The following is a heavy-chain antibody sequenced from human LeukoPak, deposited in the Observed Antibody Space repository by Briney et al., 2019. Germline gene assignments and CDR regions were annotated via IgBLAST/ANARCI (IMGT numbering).Heavy chain of an antibody. CDR2: IYYSGST. CDR3: ARDGEDGYNLDY. Sequence: SETLSLTCTVSGGSISSYYWSWIRQPPGKGLEWIGYIYYSGSTNYNPSLKSRVTISVDTSKNQFSLKLSSATAADTAVYYCARDGEDGYNLDYWGQGTLVTVSS. J-gene: IGHJ4*02. D-gene: IGHD5-24*01. V-gene: IGHV4-59*01. CDR1: GGSISSYY.